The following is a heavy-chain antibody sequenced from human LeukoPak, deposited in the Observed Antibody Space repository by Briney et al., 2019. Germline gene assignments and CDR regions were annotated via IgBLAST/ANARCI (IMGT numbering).Heavy chain of an antibody. D-gene: IGHD7-27*01. CDR2: INSDGSST. Sequence: GGSLRLSCAASGFTFSSYWMHWVRQAPGKGLVWVSRINSDGSSTSYADSVKGRFTISRDNSENTLYLQMNSLRAEDTAVYYCAKGELNWGFAMDVWGKGTTVTVSS. J-gene: IGHJ6*03. CDR1: GFTFSSYW. V-gene: IGHV3-74*01. CDR3: AKGELNWGFAMDV.